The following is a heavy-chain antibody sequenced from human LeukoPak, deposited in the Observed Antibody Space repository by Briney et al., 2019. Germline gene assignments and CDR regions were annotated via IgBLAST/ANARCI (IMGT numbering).Heavy chain of an antibody. Sequence: PGGSLRLSCAASGFTFSNYWMNWVRQAPGKGLVWVSHINLDGSSTNYAESVKGRFTISRDNAKNTLYLQMNSLRAEDTAVYYCARGVHLLWFGELPSGDWFDPWGQGTLVTVSS. V-gene: IGHV3-74*01. CDR3: ARGVHLLWFGELPSGDWFDP. D-gene: IGHD3-10*01. J-gene: IGHJ5*02. CDR2: INLDGSST. CDR1: GFTFSNYW.